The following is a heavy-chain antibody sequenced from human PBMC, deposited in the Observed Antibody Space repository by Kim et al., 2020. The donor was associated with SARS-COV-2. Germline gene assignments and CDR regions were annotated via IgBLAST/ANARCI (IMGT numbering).Heavy chain of an antibody. J-gene: IGHJ6*02. V-gene: IGHV3-30*18. Sequence: GGSLRLSCAASGFTFSSYGMHWVRQAPGKGLEWVAVISYDGSNKYYADSVKGRFTISRDNSKNTLYLQMNSLRAEDTAVYYCAKDLAAAAFFFGYYYGMDVWGQGTTVTVSS. CDR2: ISYDGSNK. D-gene: IGHD6-13*01. CDR3: AKDLAAAAFFFGYYYGMDV. CDR1: GFTFSSYG.